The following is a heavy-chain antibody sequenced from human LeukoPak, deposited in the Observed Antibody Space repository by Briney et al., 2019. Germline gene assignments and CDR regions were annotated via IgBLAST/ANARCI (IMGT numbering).Heavy chain of an antibody. CDR3: ARDRRELERRWFDP. V-gene: IGHV4-4*07. CDR1: GGSISSYY. J-gene: IGHJ5*02. D-gene: IGHD1-1*01. CDR2: IYTSGST. Sequence: SETLSLTCTVSGGSISSYYWSWIRQPAGKGLEWIGRIYTSGSTNYNPSLKNRVTMSVDTSKNQFSLKLSSVTAADTAVYYCARDRRELERRWFDPWGQGTLVTVSS.